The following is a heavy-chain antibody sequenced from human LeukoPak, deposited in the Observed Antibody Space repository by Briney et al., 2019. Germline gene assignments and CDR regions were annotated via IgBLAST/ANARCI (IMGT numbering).Heavy chain of an antibody. CDR1: GSTFSSYA. J-gene: IGHJ4*02. Sequence: GGSLRLSCAASGSTFSSYAMGWVRQAPGKGLEWVSAISGSDVSTYYADSVKGRFTISRDNSKSTLYLQMNSLRAEDTAVYYCARTRVLRYFDWLLFDSWGQGTLVTVSS. CDR2: ISGSDVST. V-gene: IGHV3-23*01. CDR3: ARTRVLRYFDWLLFDS. D-gene: IGHD3-9*01.